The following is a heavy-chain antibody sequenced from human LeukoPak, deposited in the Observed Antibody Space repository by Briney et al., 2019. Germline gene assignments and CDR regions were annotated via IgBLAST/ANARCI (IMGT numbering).Heavy chain of an antibody. CDR2: ISYDGSNK. V-gene: IGHV3-30-3*01. CDR3: ARDSAARDYYYGMDV. Sequence: SGGSLRLSCAASGFTFSHYAMHWVRQAPGKGLEGVAVISYDGSNKLYAESVKGRFTISRDNSKNTLYLQMNSLRAEDTAVYYCARDSAARDYYYGMDVWGQGTTVTVSS. J-gene: IGHJ6*02. D-gene: IGHD6-13*01. CDR1: GFTFSHYA.